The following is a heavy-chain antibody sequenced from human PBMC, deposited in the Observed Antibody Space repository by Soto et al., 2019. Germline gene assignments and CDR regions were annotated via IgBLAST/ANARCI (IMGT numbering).Heavy chain of an antibody. D-gene: IGHD3-22*01. CDR2: ISAGGGST. CDR1: GFTFSSYA. Sequence: GGSLRLSCAASGFTFSSYAMSWVRQAPGKGLEWVSAISAGGGSTDYADSVKGRFTISRDNSKNTLYLQMNSLRAEDTAVYYCARDFHDSSGYYYYGMDVWGQGTTVTVSS. CDR3: ARDFHDSSGYYYYGMDV. V-gene: IGHV3-23*01. J-gene: IGHJ6*02.